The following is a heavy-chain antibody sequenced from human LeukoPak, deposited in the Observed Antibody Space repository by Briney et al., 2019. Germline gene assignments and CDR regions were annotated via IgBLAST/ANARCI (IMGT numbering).Heavy chain of an antibody. CDR1: GYTFTSYY. V-gene: IGHV1-46*01. CDR2: INPSGGST. J-gene: IGHJ5*02. Sequence: ASVKVSCKASGYTFTSYYMHWVRQAPGQGLEWMGIINPSGGSTSYAQKFQGRVTMTRDMSTSTDYMELSSLRSEDTAVYYCARDNSVEDTAWWFDPWGQGILVTVSS. CDR3: ARDNSVEDTAWWFDP. D-gene: IGHD4-23*01.